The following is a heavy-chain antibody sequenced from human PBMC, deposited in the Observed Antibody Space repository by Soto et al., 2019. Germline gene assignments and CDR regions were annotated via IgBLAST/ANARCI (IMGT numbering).Heavy chain of an antibody. Sequence: SETLSLTCTVSGGSISSYYWSWIRQPAGKGLEWIGRIYTSGSTNYNPSLKSRVTMSVDTSKNQFSLKLSSVTAADTAVYYCARDRMAGTRYYYYYYGMDVWGQGTTVTVSS. CDR1: GGSISSYY. CDR2: IYTSGST. CDR3: ARDRMAGTRYYYYYYGMDV. J-gene: IGHJ6*02. D-gene: IGHD6-19*01. V-gene: IGHV4-4*07.